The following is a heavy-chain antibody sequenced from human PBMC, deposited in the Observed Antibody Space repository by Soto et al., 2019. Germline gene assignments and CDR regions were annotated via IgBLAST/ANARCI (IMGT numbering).Heavy chain of an antibody. CDR2: INPNSGGT. Sequence: ASVKVSCKASGYTFTGYYMHWVRQAPGQGLEWTGWINPNSGGTNYAQKFQGRVTMTRDTSISTAYMELSRLRSDDTAVYYCARDSGELVPFDYWGQGTLVTVSS. CDR3: ARDSGELVPFDY. V-gene: IGHV1-2*02. CDR1: GYTFTGYY. J-gene: IGHJ4*02. D-gene: IGHD6-6*01.